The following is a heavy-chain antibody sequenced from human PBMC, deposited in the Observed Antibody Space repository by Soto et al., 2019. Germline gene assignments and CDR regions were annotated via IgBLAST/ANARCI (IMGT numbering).Heavy chain of an antibody. CDR1: GFTFSSYA. J-gene: IGHJ4*02. V-gene: IGHV3-23*01. CDR2: ISGSGGST. CDR3: AKKRYQGMGLFDY. D-gene: IGHD3-10*01. Sequence: EVQLLESGGGLVQPGGSLRLSCAASGFTFSSYAMSWVRQAPGKGLEWVSAISGSGGSTYYADSVKGRFTISRDNSKXXXXXXXXXXXXXDTAVYYCAKKRYQGMGLFDYWGQGTLVTVSS.